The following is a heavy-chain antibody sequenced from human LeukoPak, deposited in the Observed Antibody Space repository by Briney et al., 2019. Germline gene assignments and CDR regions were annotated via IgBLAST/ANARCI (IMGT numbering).Heavy chain of an antibody. V-gene: IGHV3-20*04. J-gene: IGHJ4*02. Sequence: GGSLRLSCAASGFTFDDYGMSWVRQTPGKGLGWVSGTNWDGGRTGYADSVKGRFTISRDNAKNSLYLQMNSLRVEDTAMYYCARDGLRRPPTPYCGGDCPLDYWGQGTLVSVSS. CDR1: GFTFDDYG. CDR3: ARDGLRRPPTPYCGGDCPLDY. CDR2: TNWDGGRT. D-gene: IGHD2-21*02.